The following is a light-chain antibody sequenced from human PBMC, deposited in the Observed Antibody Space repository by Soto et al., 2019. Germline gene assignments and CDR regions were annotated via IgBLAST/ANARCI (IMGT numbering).Light chain of an antibody. CDR2: AAS. Sequence: DIQMTQSPSSVSASVGDSVTITCRASQDISSWLAWYQQKPGKAPNLLIYAASSLQSGVPSRFCGSGSGTDFTLTINSLQPEDIATYYCQQTNTFPRTFGQGTKVEVK. J-gene: IGKJ1*01. V-gene: IGKV1-12*01. CDR1: QDISSW. CDR3: QQTNTFPRT.